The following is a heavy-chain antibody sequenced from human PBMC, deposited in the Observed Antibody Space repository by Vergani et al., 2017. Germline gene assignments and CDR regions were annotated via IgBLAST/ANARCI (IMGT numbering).Heavy chain of an antibody. CDR3: ARVRRDDSSGYYYYYGMDV. Sequence: QVQLQESGPGLVKSSQTRSLTCTVSGGSISSGDYYWSWIRQPPGKGLEWIGYIYYSGSTYYNPSLKSRVTISVDTSKNQFSLKLSSVTAADTAVYYCARVRRDDSSGYYYYYGMDVWGQGTTVTVSS. J-gene: IGHJ6*02. CDR1: GGSISSGDYY. CDR2: IYYSGST. V-gene: IGHV4-30-4*01. D-gene: IGHD3-22*01.